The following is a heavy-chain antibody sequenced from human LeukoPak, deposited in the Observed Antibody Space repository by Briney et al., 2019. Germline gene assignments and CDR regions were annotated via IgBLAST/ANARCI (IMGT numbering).Heavy chain of an antibody. J-gene: IGHJ4*02. Sequence: GGSLRLSCAASGFIFSSYSMNWVRQAPGKGLEWVSSISGRSSYIIYAGSVKGRFTISRDNAKNSLLLQMNSLRAEDTAVYYCVRDYNGWYYFDYWGQGTLVTVSS. CDR2: ISGRSSYI. CDR3: VRDYNGWYYFDY. D-gene: IGHD6-19*01. V-gene: IGHV3-21*01. CDR1: GFIFSSYS.